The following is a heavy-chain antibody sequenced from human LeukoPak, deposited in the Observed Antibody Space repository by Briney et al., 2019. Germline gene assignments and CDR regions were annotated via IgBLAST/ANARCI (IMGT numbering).Heavy chain of an antibody. CDR3: ARAGSSGWYKPEYYFDY. Sequence: GASVKVSCKASGYTITGYYMHWVRQAPGQGLEWMGWINPNSGGTNYAQKFQGWVTMTRDTSISTAYMELSRLRSDDTAVYYCARAGSSGWYKPEYYFDYWGQGTLVTVSS. J-gene: IGHJ4*02. CDR1: GYTITGYY. D-gene: IGHD6-19*01. CDR2: INPNSGGT. V-gene: IGHV1-2*04.